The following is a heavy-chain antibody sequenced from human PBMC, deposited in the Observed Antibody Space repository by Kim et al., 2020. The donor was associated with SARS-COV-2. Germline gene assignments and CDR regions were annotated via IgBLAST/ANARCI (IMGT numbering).Heavy chain of an antibody. CDR1: GGSISSSSYY. D-gene: IGHD2-2*02. CDR2: IYYSGST. J-gene: IGHJ4*02. Sequence: SETLSLTCTVSGGSISSSSYYWGWIRQPPGKGLEWIGSIYYSGSTYYNPSLKSRVTISVDTSKNQFSLKLSSVTAADTAVYYCATISVTPLGYWGQGTLVTVSS. V-gene: IGHV4-39*01. CDR3: ATISVTPLGY.